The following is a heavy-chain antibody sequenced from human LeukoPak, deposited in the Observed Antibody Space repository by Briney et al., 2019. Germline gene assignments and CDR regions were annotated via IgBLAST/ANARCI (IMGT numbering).Heavy chain of an antibody. J-gene: IGHJ4*02. CDR1: GFTFSSYS. Sequence: PGGSLRLSCAASGFTFSSYSMNWVRQAPGKGLEWVSCISSSSSYIYYADSVKGRFTISRDNAKNSLYLQMNSLRAEDTAVYYCARTHNWKYGSFDFWGQGTLVTVSS. CDR2: ISSSSSYI. CDR3: ARTHNWKYGSFDF. V-gene: IGHV3-21*01. D-gene: IGHD1-7*01.